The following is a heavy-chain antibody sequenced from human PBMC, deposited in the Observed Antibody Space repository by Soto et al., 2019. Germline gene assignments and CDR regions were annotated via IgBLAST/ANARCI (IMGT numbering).Heavy chain of an antibody. J-gene: IGHJ4*02. CDR3: AGAGLYDHVWGTYRYSKASDY. Sequence: QVQLEQSGPEVKKPGASVRVSCKASGYTFTSYGITWMRQAPGQGLEWMGWIGAYSGDTKYPQNLQGRVTVTTETSTNTAYMELRSLRSDDTAVYYCAGAGLYDHVWGTYRYSKASDYWGQGTLVTVSS. V-gene: IGHV1-18*01. CDR1: GYTFTSYG. D-gene: IGHD3-16*02. CDR2: IGAYSGDT.